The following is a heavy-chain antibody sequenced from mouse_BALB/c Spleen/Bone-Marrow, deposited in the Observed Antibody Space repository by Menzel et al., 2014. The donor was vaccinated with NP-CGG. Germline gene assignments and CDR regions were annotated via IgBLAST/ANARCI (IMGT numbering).Heavy chain of an antibody. V-gene: IGHV1S126*01. Sequence: VKLMESGPQLVRPGASVKISCKASGYSISSYWMHWVKQRPGQGLEWIGMIDPSDSETRLNQKFKDKATLTVDKSSSTAYMQLNSPTSEDSAVYYCAPHYYGYAWFAYWGQGTLVTVSA. CDR3: APHYYGYAWFAY. CDR1: GYSISSYW. J-gene: IGHJ3*01. D-gene: IGHD1-2*01. CDR2: IDPSDSET.